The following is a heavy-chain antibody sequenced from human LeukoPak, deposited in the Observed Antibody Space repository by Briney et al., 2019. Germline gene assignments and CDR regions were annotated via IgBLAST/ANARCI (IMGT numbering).Heavy chain of an antibody. CDR3: ARAYAYYYYYMDV. CDR1: GYTFTSYY. CDR2: INPSGGST. J-gene: IGHJ6*03. V-gene: IGHV1-46*01. Sequence: ASVKVSCKASGYTFTSYYVHWVRQTPGQGLEWMGIINPSGGSTSYAQKFQGRVTMTRDTSISTAYMDLTRLRSDDTAVYYCARAYAYYYYYMDVWGKGTTVTVSS.